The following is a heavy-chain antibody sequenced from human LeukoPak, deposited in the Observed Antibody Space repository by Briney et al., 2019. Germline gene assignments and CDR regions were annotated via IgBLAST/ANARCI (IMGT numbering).Heavy chain of an antibody. CDR3: AKDIGYYDSSGYYVGYFDY. CDR1: GFTFDDYA. Sequence: GGSLRLSCAASGFTFDDYAMHWVRQAPGKGLEGVSGISWNSGSIGYADSVKGRFTISRDNAKNSLYLQMNSLRAEDTALYYCAKDIGYYDSSGYYVGYFDYWGQGTLVTVSS. CDR2: ISWNSGSI. V-gene: IGHV3-9*01. D-gene: IGHD3-22*01. J-gene: IGHJ4*02.